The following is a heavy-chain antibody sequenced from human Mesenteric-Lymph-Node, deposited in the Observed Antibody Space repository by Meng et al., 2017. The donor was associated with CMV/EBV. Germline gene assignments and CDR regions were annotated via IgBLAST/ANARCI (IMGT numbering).Heavy chain of an antibody. CDR2: IYGGGAT. CDR3: ARERGGLCSSTNCQKTFDY. CDR1: GFSVSSNY. J-gene: IGHJ4*02. D-gene: IGHD2-2*01. Sequence: GESLKISCAASGFSVSSNYMSWVRQAPGKGLEWVSVIYGGGATYYADSVKGRFTISRDNSKNTLYLQMNSLRPEDTAVYFCARERGGLCSSTNCQKTFDYWGQGTVVTVSS. V-gene: IGHV3-66*01.